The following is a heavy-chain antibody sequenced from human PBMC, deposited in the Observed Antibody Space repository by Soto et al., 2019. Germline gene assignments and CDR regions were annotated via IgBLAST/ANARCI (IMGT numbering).Heavy chain of an antibody. V-gene: IGHV1-69*13. CDR3: ARAGEMYNWNYYFDY. CDR2: IIPIFGTA. D-gene: IGHD1-7*01. Sequence: ASVKVSCKASGGTFSSYAISWVRQAPGQGLEWMGGIIPIFGTANYAQKFQGRVTITADESTSTAYMELSSLRSEDTAVYYCARAGEMYNWNYYFDYWGQGTLVTVSS. J-gene: IGHJ4*02. CDR1: GGTFSSYA.